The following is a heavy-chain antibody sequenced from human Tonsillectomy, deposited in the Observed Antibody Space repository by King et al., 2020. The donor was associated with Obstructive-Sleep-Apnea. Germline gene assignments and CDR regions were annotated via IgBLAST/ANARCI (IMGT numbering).Heavy chain of an antibody. D-gene: IGHD3-9*01. V-gene: IGHV3-66*01. Sequence: VQLVESGGGLVQPGGSLRLSCVASGFTVSSNYMSWVRQAPGKGLEWLSVIYSGGTTYYADSVKGRFTISRDNSKNTLLLQMNSLRVEDTAVYYCARGPYDILTGYYSSPWGQGTLVTVSS. CDR2: IYSGGTT. CDR1: GFTVSSNY. CDR3: ARGPYDILTGYYSSP. J-gene: IGHJ5*02.